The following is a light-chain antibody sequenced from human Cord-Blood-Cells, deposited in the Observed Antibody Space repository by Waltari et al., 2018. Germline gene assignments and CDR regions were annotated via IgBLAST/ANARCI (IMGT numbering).Light chain of an antibody. J-gene: IGKJ3*01. CDR1: QDISNY. Sequence: DIQMTQSPSSLSASVGDRVTITCQASQDISNYLNWYQQKPGKAPKLLIYDASNLETGVPSRFSGSGAGTDFTCTISSLQPEDIATYYGQQYDNLPVTFGPGTKVDIK. CDR3: QQYDNLPVT. CDR2: DAS. V-gene: IGKV1-33*01.